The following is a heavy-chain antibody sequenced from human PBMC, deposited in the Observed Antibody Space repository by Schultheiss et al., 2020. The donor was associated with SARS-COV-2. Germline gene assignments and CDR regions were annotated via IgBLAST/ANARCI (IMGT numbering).Heavy chain of an antibody. J-gene: IGHJ6*02. Sequence: GGSLRLSCAASGFTFSSYSMNWVRQAPGKGLEWVSSISSSSSYIYYADSVKGRFTISRDNSKNTLYLQMNSLRAEDTAVYYCAREVVKGQIGVVVPAATNYYYYGMDVWGQGTTVTVSS. CDR1: GFTFSSYS. V-gene: IGHV3-21*01. CDR2: ISSSSSYI. D-gene: IGHD2-2*01. CDR3: AREVVKGQIGVVVPAATNYYYYGMDV.